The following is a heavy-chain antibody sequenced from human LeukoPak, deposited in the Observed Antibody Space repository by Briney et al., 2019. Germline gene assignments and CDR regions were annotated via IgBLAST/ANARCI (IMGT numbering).Heavy chain of an antibody. CDR1: GYTFINYD. Sequence: GASVKVSCKASGYTFINYDINWVRQATGQGLEWMGWMSPDSGNTGYAQNFQGRVTLTRNTSISTAYMELSSLKSGDTAVYYCARNFYGSGTFENWGQGTLVTVSS. V-gene: IGHV1-8*01. D-gene: IGHD3-10*01. CDR3: ARNFYGSGTFEN. J-gene: IGHJ4*02. CDR2: MSPDSGNT.